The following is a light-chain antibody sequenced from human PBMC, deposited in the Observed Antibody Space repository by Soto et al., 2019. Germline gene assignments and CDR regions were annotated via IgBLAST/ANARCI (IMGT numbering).Light chain of an antibody. Sequence: DIVLTQSPATLSLSPGERATLSCRASQSVGSNVAWYQQKPGQAPRLLIYDTSNRDTGVPARFFVSGSGTDFTLTISSLESEVFAVYFCQQLTRNTFGQGSKLEI. V-gene: IGKV3-11*01. J-gene: IGKJ2*01. CDR3: QQLTRNT. CDR1: QSVGSN. CDR2: DTS.